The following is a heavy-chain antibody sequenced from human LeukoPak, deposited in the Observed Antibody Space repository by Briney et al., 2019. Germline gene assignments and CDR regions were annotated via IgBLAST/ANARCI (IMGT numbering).Heavy chain of an antibody. J-gene: IGHJ4*02. CDR1: GVSISSSEW. Sequence: SETLSLTCAVSGVSISSSEWWIWVRQPPGQGLEWIGEIHRDGRTRYNPSLKSRVTMSMDYSKNQFSLSVTSVIAADTAIYYCGKTDIYFNPIDYWGPGSLVTVSS. V-gene: IGHV4-4*02. D-gene: IGHD3-9*01. CDR3: GKTDIYFNPIDY. CDR2: IHRDGRT.